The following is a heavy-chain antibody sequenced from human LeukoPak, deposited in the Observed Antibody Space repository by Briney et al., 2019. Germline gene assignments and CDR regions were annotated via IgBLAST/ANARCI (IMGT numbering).Heavy chain of an antibody. CDR3: ACLNTADAFDI. J-gene: IGHJ3*02. D-gene: IGHD2/OR15-2a*01. CDR2: INHSGST. Sequence: SETLSLTCAVYGGSFRGYYWSWIRQPPGKGLEGVGEINHSGSTNYDPSLKSRVTISVDTSKNQFSLKMSSVTAADTAVYYCACLNTADAFDIWGQGTMVTVSS. V-gene: IGHV4-34*01. CDR1: GGSFRGYY.